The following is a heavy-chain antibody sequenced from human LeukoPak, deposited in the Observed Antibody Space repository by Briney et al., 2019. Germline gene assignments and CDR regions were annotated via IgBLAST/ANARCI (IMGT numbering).Heavy chain of an antibody. CDR1: GCTFTSYG. CDR3: AAAYGAEGAFDY. J-gene: IGHJ4*02. CDR2: ISAYNGNT. D-gene: IGHD6-25*01. V-gene: IGHV1-18*01. Sequence: ASVKVSCKASGCTFTSYGISWVRQAPGQGLEWMGWISAYNGNTNYAQKLQGRVTITRDMSTSTAYMELSSLRSEDTAVYYCAAAYGAEGAFDYWGQGTLVTVSS.